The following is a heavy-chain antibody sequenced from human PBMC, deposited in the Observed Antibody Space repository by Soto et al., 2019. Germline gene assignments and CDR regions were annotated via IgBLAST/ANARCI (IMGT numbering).Heavy chain of an antibody. CDR3: ARVVETYYYDSSGYYYPGY. V-gene: IGHV1-18*01. D-gene: IGHD3-22*01. CDR1: GYTFTSYG. J-gene: IGHJ4*02. CDR2: ISAYNGNT. Sequence: GASVKVSCKASGYTFTSYGISWVRQAPGQGLEWMGWISAYNGNTNYAQKLQGGVTMTTDTSTSTAYMELRSLRSDDTAVYYCARVVETYYYDSSGYYYPGYWGQGTLVTVSS.